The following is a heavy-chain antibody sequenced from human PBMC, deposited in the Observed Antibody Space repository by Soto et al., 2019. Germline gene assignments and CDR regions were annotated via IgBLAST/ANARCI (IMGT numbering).Heavy chain of an antibody. CDR3: AGGWSFDY. J-gene: IGHJ4*02. V-gene: IGHV3-74*01. CDR2: INSDGSRT. D-gene: IGHD6-19*01. Sequence: EVQLVESGGGLVQPGGSLRLSCAASGFTFSSYWMHWVRQAPGKGLVWVSRINSDGSRTNYADSVKGRFTISRDNAKKTLYLQLNSLRVEDTAVYYSAGGWSFDYWGQGTLVTVSS. CDR1: GFTFSSYW.